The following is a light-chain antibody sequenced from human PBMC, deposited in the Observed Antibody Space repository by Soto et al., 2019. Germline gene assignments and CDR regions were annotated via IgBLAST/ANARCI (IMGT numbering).Light chain of an antibody. J-gene: IGLJ1*01. V-gene: IGLV2-11*01. CDR3: CSSAGAFYV. CDR2: DVT. CDR1: SCDVGGFNF. Sequence: QSVLTQPRSVSGSPGQSVTISCTGASCDVGGFNFVSWHQQHPGNAPKLMIYDVTKRPSGVPDRFSGSKSGNTASLTISGLQAEDEADYYCCSSAGAFYVFGTGTKVTVL.